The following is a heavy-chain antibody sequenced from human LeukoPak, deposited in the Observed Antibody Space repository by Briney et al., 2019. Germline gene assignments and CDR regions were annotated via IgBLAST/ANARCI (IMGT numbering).Heavy chain of an antibody. CDR2: ISSSSSYI. V-gene: IGHV3-21*04. J-gene: IGHJ4*02. Sequence: GGSLRLSCAASGFTFSSYSMNWVRQAPGKGLEWVSSISSSSSYIYYADSVKGRFTISRDNAKNSLYLQMNSLRAEDTAVYYCAGVRIAVAGPYYFDYWGQGTLVTVSS. CDR3: AGVRIAVAGPYYFDY. D-gene: IGHD6-19*01. CDR1: GFTFSSYS.